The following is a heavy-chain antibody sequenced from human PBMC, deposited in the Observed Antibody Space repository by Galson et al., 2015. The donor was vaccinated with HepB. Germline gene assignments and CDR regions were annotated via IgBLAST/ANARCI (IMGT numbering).Heavy chain of an antibody. V-gene: IGHV3-30*18. CDR3: AKDRDLQQLVGTIFDY. CDR1: GFTFSSYG. CDR2: ISYDGSNK. J-gene: IGHJ4*02. Sequence: SLRLSCAASGFTFSSYGMHWVRQAPGKGLEWVAVISYDGSNKYYADSVKGRFTISRDNSKNTLYLQMNSLRAEDTAVYYCAKDRDLQQLVGTIFDYWGQGTLSPSPQ. D-gene: IGHD6-13*01.